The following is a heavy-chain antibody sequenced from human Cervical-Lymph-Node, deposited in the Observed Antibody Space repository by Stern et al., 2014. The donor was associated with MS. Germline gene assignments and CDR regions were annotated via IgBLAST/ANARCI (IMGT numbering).Heavy chain of an antibody. V-gene: IGHV4-30-4*01. CDR1: GGSISSAEYY. Sequence: VQLVESGPGLVKPSETLSLTCAVTGGSISSAEYYWSWMRPCPGMGLEWIGYIHNIGTTYYNPSLKSRVTISVDTSKNQFSLKLRSVTAADTAVYYCSRDADGYSLVFGYWGRGTLVTVSS. D-gene: IGHD5-24*01. CDR2: IHNIGTT. J-gene: IGHJ4*02. CDR3: SRDADGYSLVFGY.